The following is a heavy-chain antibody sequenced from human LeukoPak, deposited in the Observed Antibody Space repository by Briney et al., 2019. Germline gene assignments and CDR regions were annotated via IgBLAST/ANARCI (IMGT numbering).Heavy chain of an antibody. Sequence: ASVKVSCKASGYTFTSHGISWVRQAPGQGLEWMGWISAYNGNTNYAQKLQGRVTMTTDTSTSTAYMELRSLRSDDTAVYYCARSGQDGLGYWYFGLWGRGTLVTVSS. CDR2: ISAYNGNT. J-gene: IGHJ2*01. CDR1: GYTFTSHG. D-gene: IGHD6-19*01. CDR3: ARSGQDGLGYWYFGL. V-gene: IGHV1-18*01.